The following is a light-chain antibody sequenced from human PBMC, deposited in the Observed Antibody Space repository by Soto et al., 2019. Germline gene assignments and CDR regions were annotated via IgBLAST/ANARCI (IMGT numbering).Light chain of an antibody. CDR2: GAS. CDR3: QQYDSSPWT. CDR1: QSVSRSY. Sequence: EIVLTQSPGTLSLSPGERATLSCRASQSVSRSYLAWYQQKLGQAPRLPIYGASSRATGIPDRFSGSGSGTYFTLTIIRLEPEDFAVYYCQQYDSSPWTFGQGTKVESK. V-gene: IGKV3-20*01. J-gene: IGKJ1*01.